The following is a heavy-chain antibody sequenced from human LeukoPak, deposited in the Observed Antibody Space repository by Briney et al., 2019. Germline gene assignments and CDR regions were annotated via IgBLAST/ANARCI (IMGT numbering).Heavy chain of an antibody. CDR3: AKADGSGRN. V-gene: IGHV3-48*03. Sequence: GGSLRLSCAASGFTFSSYEMNWVRQAPGKGLEWVSYISSSGRTIYYADSVKGRFSNSRDNAKNSLYLQMNSLRAEDTAVYYCAKADGSGRNWGQGTLVTVSS. J-gene: IGHJ4*02. D-gene: IGHD3-10*01. CDR2: ISSSGRTI. CDR1: GFTFSSYE.